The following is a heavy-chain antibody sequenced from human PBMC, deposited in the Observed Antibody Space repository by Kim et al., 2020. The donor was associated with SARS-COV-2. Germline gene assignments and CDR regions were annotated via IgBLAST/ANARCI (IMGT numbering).Heavy chain of an antibody. V-gene: IGHV3-30*04. CDR2: ISYDGSNK. J-gene: IGHJ6*02. Sequence: GGSLRLSCAASGFTFSSYAMHWVRQAPGKGLEWVAVISYDGSNKYYADSVKGRFTISRDNSKNTLYLQMNSLRAEDTAVYYCARYRGVMNKHSTAPGYYGMDVWGQGTTVTVSS. CDR1: GFTFSSYA. D-gene: IGHD3-10*01. CDR3: ARYRGVMNKHSTAPGYYGMDV.